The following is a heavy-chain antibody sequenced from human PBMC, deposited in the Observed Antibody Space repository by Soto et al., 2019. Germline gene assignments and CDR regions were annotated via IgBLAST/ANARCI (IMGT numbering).Heavy chain of an antibody. CDR2: ISSSGTTI. J-gene: IGHJ6*03. CDR3: ARIGVSDFWSGYDSPMDV. V-gene: IGHV3-48*01. CDR1: GFTFSSYS. D-gene: IGHD3-3*01. Sequence: EVQLVESGGGLVQPGGSLRLSCAASGFTFSSYSMNWVGQAPGKGLEWVSLISSSGTTIYYADSVKGLFTISRDNAKNALYLQMNSRRAEDTAVYYCARIGVSDFWSGYDSPMDVWGKGTTVPVAS.